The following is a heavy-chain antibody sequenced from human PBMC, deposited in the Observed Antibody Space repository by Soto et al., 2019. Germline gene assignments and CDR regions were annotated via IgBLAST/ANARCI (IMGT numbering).Heavy chain of an antibody. D-gene: IGHD2-2*01. J-gene: IGHJ5*02. CDR3: ARVGCSFNSCWLAP. Sequence: SETRSLTCTVSGGSISRGGYYWSWIRQHPGMSLEWIGYIYHSGITYYSPSLKSRVSISADTSKNQFSLNLSSLTAADTAVYYCARVGCSFNSCWLAPGGQGTLVTV. CDR1: GGSISRGGYY. V-gene: IGHV4-31*03. CDR2: IYHSGIT.